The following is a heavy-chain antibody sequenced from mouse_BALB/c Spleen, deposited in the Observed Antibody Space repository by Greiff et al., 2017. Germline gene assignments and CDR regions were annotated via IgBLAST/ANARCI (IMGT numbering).Heavy chain of an antibody. J-gene: IGHJ4*01. CDR2: ISSGGSYT. CDR1: GFTFSSYA. D-gene: IGHD3-3*01. V-gene: IGHV5-9-3*01. CDR3: ARRGDRYAMDY. Sequence: EVKLQESGGGLVKPGGSLKLSCAASGFTFSSYAMSWVRQTPEKRLEWVATISSGGSYTYYPDSVKGRFTISRDNAKNTLYLQMSSLRSEDTAMYYCARRGDRYAMDYWGQGTSVTVSS.